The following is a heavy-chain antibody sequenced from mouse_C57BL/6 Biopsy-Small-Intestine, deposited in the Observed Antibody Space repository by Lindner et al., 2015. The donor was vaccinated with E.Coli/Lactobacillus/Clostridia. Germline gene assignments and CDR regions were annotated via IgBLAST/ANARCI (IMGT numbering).Heavy chain of an antibody. Sequence: VQLQESGGGLVKPGGSLKLPCAASGFTFSDYGMHWVRQAPEKGLEWVAYISSGSSTIYYADTVKGRFTISRDNAKNTLFLQMTSLRSEDTAMYYCANRGRDYYAMDYWGQRTSVTVSS. J-gene: IGHJ4*01. CDR3: ANRGRDYYAMDY. D-gene: IGHD3-3*01. CDR2: ISSGSSTI. V-gene: IGHV5-17*01. CDR1: GFTFSDYG.